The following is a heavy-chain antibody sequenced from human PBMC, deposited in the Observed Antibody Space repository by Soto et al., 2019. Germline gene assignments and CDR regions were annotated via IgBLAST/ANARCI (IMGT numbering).Heavy chain of an antibody. J-gene: IGHJ6*02. CDR1: GFTFKTHA. CDR2: IAYDGSEK. Sequence: QVQLVESGGGVVQPGTSLRLSCAASGFTFKTHAMHWVRQAPGKGLEWMAVIAYDGSEKFYADSVKGRFTISRDNYKNALYLLINTLRNDDTAVYYCGKDVGDYGPYCYCVDVWGQGTTVTVSS. CDR3: GKDVGDYGPYCYCVDV. D-gene: IGHD2-21*01. V-gene: IGHV3-30*04.